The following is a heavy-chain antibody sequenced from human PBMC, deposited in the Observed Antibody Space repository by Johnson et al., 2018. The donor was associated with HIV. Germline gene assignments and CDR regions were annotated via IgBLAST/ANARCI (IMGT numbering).Heavy chain of an antibody. J-gene: IGHJ3*01. D-gene: IGHD1-26*01. CDR1: GFTFSSYA. Sequence: QVQLVESGGGVVQPGRSLRLSCAASGFTFSSYAMHWVRQAPGKGLEWVAVISYDGSNKYYADSVKGRFTISRDNSKNTLYLQMNSLRAEDTAVYYCARVMGATQVMGAFHFWGLGTVVTVSS. CDR3: ARVMGATQVMGAFHF. V-gene: IGHV3-30*04. CDR2: ISYDGSNK.